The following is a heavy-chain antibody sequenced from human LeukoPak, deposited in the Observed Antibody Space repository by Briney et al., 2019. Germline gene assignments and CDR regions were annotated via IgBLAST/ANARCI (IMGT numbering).Heavy chain of an antibody. J-gene: IGHJ6*03. CDR3: ARDGFGALGWGYYYYMDV. CDR1: GFTFSSYG. V-gene: IGHV3-30*02. Sequence: GGSLRLSCAASGFTFSSYGMHWVRQAPGKGLEWVAFIRYDGSNKYYADSVKGRFTISRDNSKNTLYLQMNSLRAEDTAVYYCARDGFGALGWGYYYYMDVWGKGTTVTVSS. CDR2: IRYDGSNK. D-gene: IGHD3-10*01.